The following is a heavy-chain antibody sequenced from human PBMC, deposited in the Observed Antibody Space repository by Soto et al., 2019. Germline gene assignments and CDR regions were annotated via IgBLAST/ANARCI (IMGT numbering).Heavy chain of an antibody. D-gene: IGHD2-2*02. CDR1: GFTFSSYS. J-gene: IGHJ6*02. Sequence: GGSLRLSCAASGFTFSSYSMTWVRQAPGKGLERVSSISSSSRYIYYADSVKGRFTISRDNAKNSLYVQMNSLRVEDTAVYYCARDLPAAIEYYYYGMDVWGQGTTVTVS. V-gene: IGHV3-21*06. CDR3: ARDLPAAIEYYYYGMDV. CDR2: ISSSSRYI.